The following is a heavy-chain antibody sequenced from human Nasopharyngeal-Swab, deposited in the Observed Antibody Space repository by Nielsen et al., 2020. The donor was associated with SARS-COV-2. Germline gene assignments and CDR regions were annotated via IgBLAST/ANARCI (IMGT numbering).Heavy chain of an antibody. CDR2: IGDKDHNYAT. Sequence: GESLKISCAASGFIFSASDIHWVRQASGTGLEWVGRIGDKDHNYATTYGASVQGRFTISRDDSKNTAFLQMDSLKTEDTALYYCTTDFYFDYWGQGTLVTVS. CDR1: GFIFSASD. V-gene: IGHV3-73*01. CDR3: TTDFYFDY. J-gene: IGHJ4*02.